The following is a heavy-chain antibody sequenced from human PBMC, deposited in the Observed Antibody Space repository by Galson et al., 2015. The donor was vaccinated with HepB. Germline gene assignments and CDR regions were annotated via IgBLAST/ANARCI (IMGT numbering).Heavy chain of an antibody. CDR1: GFTFSSYG. J-gene: IGHJ4*02. CDR3: ATVGSGWYSAY. CDR2: IWYNGSKK. Sequence: SLRLSCAASGFTFSSYGMHWVRQAPGKGLEWVAIIWYNGSKKYYADSVKGRFTISRDDSKYTLYLQMNSLRAEDTAVFYCATVGSGWYSAYWGQGTLVTVSS. D-gene: IGHD6-19*01. V-gene: IGHV3-33*08.